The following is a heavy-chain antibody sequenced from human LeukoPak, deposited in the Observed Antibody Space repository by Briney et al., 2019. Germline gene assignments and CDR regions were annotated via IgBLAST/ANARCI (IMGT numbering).Heavy chain of an antibody. CDR1: GGSFSGYY. D-gene: IGHD5-12*01. CDR3: ASLAVGSYDVVDYYYGMDV. V-gene: IGHV4-34*01. J-gene: IGHJ6*02. Sequence: SETLSLTCAVYGGSFSGYYWSWIRQPPGKGLEWIGEINHSGSTNYNPSLKSRVTISVDTSKNQFSLKLSSVTAADTAVYYCASLAVGSYDVVDYYYGMDVWGQGTTVTVSS. CDR2: INHSGST.